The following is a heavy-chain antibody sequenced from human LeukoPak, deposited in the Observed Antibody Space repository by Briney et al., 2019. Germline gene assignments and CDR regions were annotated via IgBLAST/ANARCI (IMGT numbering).Heavy chain of an antibody. V-gene: IGHV4-59*01. CDR3: ARDRDLFDY. Sequence: SETLSLTCTVSGGSISSYYWSWIREPPGKGLEWIGYIYYSGSTNYNPSLKSRVTISVDTSKNQFSLNLSSVTAADTAVYYCARDRDLFDYWGQGTLVTVSS. J-gene: IGHJ4*02. CDR1: GGSISSYY. D-gene: IGHD3-10*01. CDR2: IYYSGST.